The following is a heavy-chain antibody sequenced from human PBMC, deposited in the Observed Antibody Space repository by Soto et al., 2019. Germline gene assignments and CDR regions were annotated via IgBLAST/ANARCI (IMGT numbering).Heavy chain of an antibody. CDR2: IYWDDDK. J-gene: IGHJ4*02. CDR1: GFSLSTSGVG. D-gene: IGHD3-3*01. V-gene: IGHV2-5*02. CDR3: AHWLRGVDFWSGLRRGFDY. Sequence: VSGPTLVNPTQTLTLTCTFSGFSLSTSGVGVGWIRQPPGKALEWLALIYWDDDKRYSPSLKSRLTITKDTSKNQVVLTMTNMDPVDTATYYCAHWLRGVDFWSGLRRGFDYWGQGTLVTVSS.